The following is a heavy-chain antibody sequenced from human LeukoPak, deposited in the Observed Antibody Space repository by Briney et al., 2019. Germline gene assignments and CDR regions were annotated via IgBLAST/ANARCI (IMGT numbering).Heavy chain of an antibody. V-gene: IGHV3-21*01. CDR3: ARESGDDYGEGFDI. J-gene: IGHJ3*02. CDR2: ISSSDSYM. Sequence: GGSLRLSCVVSGFTFNYSMNWVRQAPGKGLEWVSSISSSDSYMFYADSVQGRFTISRDSAKNSLYLQMNSLRADDTAVYYCARESGDDYGEGFDIWGQGTTVTVSS. CDR1: GFTFNYS. D-gene: IGHD4-17*01.